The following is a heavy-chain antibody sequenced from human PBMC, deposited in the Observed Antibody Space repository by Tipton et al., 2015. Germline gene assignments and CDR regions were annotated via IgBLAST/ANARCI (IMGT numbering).Heavy chain of an antibody. J-gene: IGHJ4*02. D-gene: IGHD1/OR15-1a*01. Sequence: QSGAEVKEPGASVKVSCKTSGYTFTDYYINWVRQAPGQGLEWMGWINPNSGGTNYAQKFQGRVTMTMDTSISTAFMELSSLRSDDSAVYFCARGREVPRLFGTMAATRLAFDYWGQGTLVTVSS. CDR1: GYTFTDYY. CDR2: INPNSGGT. CDR3: ARGREVPRLFGTMAATRLAFDY. V-gene: IGHV1-2*02.